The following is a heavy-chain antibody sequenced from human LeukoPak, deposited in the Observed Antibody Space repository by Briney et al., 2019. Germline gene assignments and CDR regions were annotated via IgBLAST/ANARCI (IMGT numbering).Heavy chain of an antibody. V-gene: IGHV3-33*06. CDR3: AKDRAYYDSTSPVDYFDY. J-gene: IGHJ4*02. CDR1: VFTFSSYG. CDR2: IWYDGSNK. D-gene: IGHD3-22*01. Sequence: GGSLRLSCTPSVFTFSSYGMHWVRQAPGKGLEWVAVIWYDGSNKYYADSVKGRFTISRDNSKNTLYLQMNSLRAEDTAVYYCAKDRAYYDSTSPVDYFDYWGQGTLVTVSS.